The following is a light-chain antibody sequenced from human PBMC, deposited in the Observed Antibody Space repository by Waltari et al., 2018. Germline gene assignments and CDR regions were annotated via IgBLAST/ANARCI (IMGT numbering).Light chain of an antibody. V-gene: IGLV1-47*01. CDR1: SSNIGANY. J-gene: IGLJ3*02. CDR3: ATWDDSLNAWV. Sequence: QSLLTQSPSASGPPRQGITHTCSGSSSNIGANYVFWYQQFPGPAPSLLIYRRYQRPSGVPDRFSGSKSGTSASLAISGLRSEDEADYYCATWDDSLNAWVFGGGTRLTAL. CDR2: RRY.